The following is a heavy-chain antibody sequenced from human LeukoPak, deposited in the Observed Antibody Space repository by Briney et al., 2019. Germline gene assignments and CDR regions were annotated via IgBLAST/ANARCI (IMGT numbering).Heavy chain of an antibody. J-gene: IGHJ5*02. CDR2: INPSGGST. Sequence: GASVTVSCKASGYTFTSYYMHWVRQAPGQGLEWMGIINPSGGSTSYAQKSQGRVTMTRDISTSTVYMELSSLRSEDTAVYYCARAPRLPPFDPWGQGTLVTVSS. V-gene: IGHV1-46*01. CDR3: ARAPRLPPFDP. D-gene: IGHD2-15*01. CDR1: GYTFTSYY.